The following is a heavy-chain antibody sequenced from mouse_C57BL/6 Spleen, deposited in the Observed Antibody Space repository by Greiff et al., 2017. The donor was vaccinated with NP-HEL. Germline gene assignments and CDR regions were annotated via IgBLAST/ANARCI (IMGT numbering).Heavy chain of an antibody. D-gene: IGHD2-4*01. V-gene: IGHV14-4*01. J-gene: IGHJ3*01. Sequence: EVQLQQSGAELVRPGASVKLSCTASGFNIKDDYMHWVKQRPEQGLEWIGWIDPENGDTEYASKFQGKATITADTSSNTAYLQLSSLTSEDTAVYDCTRYDYDGGFAYWGQGTLVTVSA. CDR2: IDPENGDT. CDR1: GFNIKDDY. CDR3: TRYDYDGGFAY.